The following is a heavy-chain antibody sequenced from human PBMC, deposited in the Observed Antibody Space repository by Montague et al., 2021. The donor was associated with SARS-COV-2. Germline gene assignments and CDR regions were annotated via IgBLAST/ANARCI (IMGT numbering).Heavy chain of an antibody. V-gene: IGHV3-48*03. Sequence: SLRLSCAASGFTFSSYEMNWVRQAPGKGLEWASYISSSGSTIYYADSVKGRFTISRDNAKNSLYLQMNSLRAEDTAVYYCAREPRETGSDWYYDFWSGYSLPRGYYYYGMDVWGQGTTVTVSS. CDR3: AREPRETGSDWYYDFWSGYSLPRGYYYYGMDV. CDR1: GFTFSSYE. D-gene: IGHD3-3*01. J-gene: IGHJ6*02. CDR2: ISSSGSTI.